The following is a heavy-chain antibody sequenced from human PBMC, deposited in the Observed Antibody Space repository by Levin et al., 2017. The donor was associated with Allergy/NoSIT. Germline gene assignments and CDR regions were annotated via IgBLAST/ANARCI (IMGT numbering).Heavy chain of an antibody. J-gene: IGHJ5*02. CDR2: IYYSGST. CDR1: GGSISSGGYY. Sequence: SQTLSLTRTVSGGSISSGGYYWSWIRQHPGKGLEWIGYIYYSGSTYYNPSLKSRVTISVDTSKNQFSLKLSSVTAADTAVYYCARSAQYDFWSGYYRRDGWFDPWGQGTLVTVSS. V-gene: IGHV4-31*03. D-gene: IGHD3-3*01. CDR3: ARSAQYDFWSGYYRRDGWFDP.